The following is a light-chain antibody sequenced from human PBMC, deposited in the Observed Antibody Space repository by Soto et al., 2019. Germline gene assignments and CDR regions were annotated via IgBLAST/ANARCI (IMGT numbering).Light chain of an antibody. V-gene: IGKV1-39*01. CDR3: QQSFSYPLT. J-gene: IGKJ1*01. CDR1: QSISRN. CDR2: GAS. Sequence: DIQITQSPSSLSASVGDRGTITCRASQSISRNLNWYQQPTGTAPKLLMFGASTLPSGVPSRFSGMYSGTDCTLTISRLQTEDVETYCCQQSFSYPLTFGQGTKVDI.